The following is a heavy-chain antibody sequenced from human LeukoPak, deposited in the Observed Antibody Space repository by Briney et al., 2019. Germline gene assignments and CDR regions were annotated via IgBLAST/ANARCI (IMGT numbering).Heavy chain of an antibody. V-gene: IGHV4-38-2*02. Sequence: SETLSLTCSVSGYSISSGYYWGWIRQPPGKGLEWIGSIYHSGSTYYNPSLKSRVTMSVDTSKNQFSLKLSSVTAADTAVYYCARFSSSEAYYYYYMDVWGKGTTVTVSS. CDR1: GYSISSGYY. CDR2: IYHSGST. CDR3: ARFSSSEAYYYYYMDV. D-gene: IGHD6-6*01. J-gene: IGHJ6*03.